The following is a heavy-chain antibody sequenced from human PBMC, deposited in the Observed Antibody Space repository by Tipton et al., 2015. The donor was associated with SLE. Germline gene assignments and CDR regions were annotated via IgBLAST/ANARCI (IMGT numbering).Heavy chain of an antibody. Sequence: TLSLTCTVSGGSISSGSYYWSWIRQPAGKGLEWIGRIYTSGSTNYNPSLKGRVTISVDTSKNQFSLKLSSVTAADTAVYYCARDYYYMDVWGKGTTVTVSS. V-gene: IGHV4-61*02. J-gene: IGHJ6*03. CDR1: GGSISSGSYY. CDR2: IYTSGST. CDR3: ARDYYYMDV.